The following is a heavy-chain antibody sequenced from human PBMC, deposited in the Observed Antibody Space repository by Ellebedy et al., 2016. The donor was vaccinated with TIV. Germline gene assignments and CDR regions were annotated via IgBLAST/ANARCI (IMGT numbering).Heavy chain of an antibody. Sequence: ASVKVSCKASGYTFNRYAMNWVRQAPGQGLEWMGWINTNTGHPTYAQGFTGRFVFSLDTSVSTAYLQISSLKAEDTAVYYCARPRSYYDSSGYWPFAFDIWGQGTMVTVSS. D-gene: IGHD3-22*01. CDR2: INTNTGHP. CDR3: ARPRSYYDSSGYWPFAFDI. J-gene: IGHJ3*02. CDR1: GYTFNRYA. V-gene: IGHV7-4-1*02.